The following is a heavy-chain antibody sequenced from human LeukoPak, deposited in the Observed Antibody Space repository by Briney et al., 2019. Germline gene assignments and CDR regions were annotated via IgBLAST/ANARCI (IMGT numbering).Heavy chain of an antibody. J-gene: IGHJ4*02. CDR1: DGSISSSPCY. V-gene: IGHV4-39*07. D-gene: IGHD1-14*01. Sequence: SETLSLTCTVADGSISSSPCYWGWIRQPPGKGLEWFGTICSGGSTYYNPSLKSRVTISVGTSKNQFSLKLSSLTAADTAVYYCVKDRGNHVTDYWGQGTLVTVSS. CDR2: ICSGGST. CDR3: VKDRGNHVTDY.